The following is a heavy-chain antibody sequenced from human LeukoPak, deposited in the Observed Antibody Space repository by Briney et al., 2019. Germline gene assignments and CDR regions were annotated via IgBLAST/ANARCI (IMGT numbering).Heavy chain of an antibody. CDR2: IRSKANNYAT. Sequence: GGSLRLSCVVSGFTFSGSALHWVRQAAGKGREWVGRIRSKANNYATAYAASVKGRFTISRDDSKNTAYLQMNSLKTEDTAVYYCTGDNFDSSVKFDYWGQGTLVTVSS. CDR3: TGDNFDSSVKFDY. D-gene: IGHD3-22*01. CDR1: GFTFSGSA. J-gene: IGHJ4*02. V-gene: IGHV3-73*01.